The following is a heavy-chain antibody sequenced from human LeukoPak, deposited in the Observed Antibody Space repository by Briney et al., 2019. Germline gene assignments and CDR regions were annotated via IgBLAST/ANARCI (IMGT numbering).Heavy chain of an antibody. Sequence: GESLKISCKGSGYSFTSYWIGWVRQMPGKGLEWMGIIYPGDSDTRYSPSFQGQVTISADKSISTAYLQWSSLRSEDTAAYYCARGVLRYFDWLLYGAFDIWGQGTMVTVSS. CDR1: GYSFTSYW. J-gene: IGHJ3*02. D-gene: IGHD3-9*01. V-gene: IGHV5-51*01. CDR2: IYPGDSDT. CDR3: ARGVLRYFDWLLYGAFDI.